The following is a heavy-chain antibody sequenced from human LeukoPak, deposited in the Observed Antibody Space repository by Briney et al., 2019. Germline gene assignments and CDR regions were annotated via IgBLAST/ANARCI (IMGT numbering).Heavy chain of an antibody. Sequence: GRSLRLSCAASGFTFSSYAMHLVRQAPGKGLEWVAVISYDGSNKYYADSVKGRFTISRDNSKNTLYLQMNSLRAEDTAVYYCAREYYDLYYYYYGMDVWGQGTTVTVSS. V-gene: IGHV3-30-3*01. CDR3: AREYYDLYYYYYGMDV. CDR1: GFTFSSYA. CDR2: ISYDGSNK. D-gene: IGHD3-22*01. J-gene: IGHJ6*02.